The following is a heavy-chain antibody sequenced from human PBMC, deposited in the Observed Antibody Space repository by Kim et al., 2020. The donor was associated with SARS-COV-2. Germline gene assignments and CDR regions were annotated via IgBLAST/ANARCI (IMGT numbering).Heavy chain of an antibody. V-gene: IGHV3-11*06. Sequence: YPTSRKGRFTISRDNAKNSLYLQMNSLGAEDTAVYYCASPYSSGWYYFDYWGQGTLVTVSS. D-gene: IGHD6-19*01. J-gene: IGHJ4*02. CDR3: ASPYSSGWYYFDY.